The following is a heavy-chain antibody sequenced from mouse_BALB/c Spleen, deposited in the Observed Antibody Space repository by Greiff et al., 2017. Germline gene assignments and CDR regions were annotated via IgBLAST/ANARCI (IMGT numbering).Heavy chain of an antibody. D-gene: IGHD1-2*01. V-gene: IGHV5-4*02. CDR3: ARDRTTATLYAMDY. Sequence: EVQLVESGGGLVKPGGSLKLSCAASGFTFSDYYMYWVRQTPEKRLEWVATISDGGSYTYYPDSVKGRFTISRDNAKNNLYLQMSSLKSEDTAMYYCARDRTTATLYAMDYWGQGTSVTVSS. CDR1: GFTFSDYY. CDR2: ISDGGSYT. J-gene: IGHJ4*01.